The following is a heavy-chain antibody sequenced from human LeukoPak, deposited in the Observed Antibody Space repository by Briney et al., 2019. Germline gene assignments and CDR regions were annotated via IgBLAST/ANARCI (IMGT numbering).Heavy chain of an antibody. Sequence: PGGSLRLSCAASGFTFSEYAMHWVRQAPGKGREWVAVISYDGRQKYYGDSVKGRFTISRDNPKNTLYLQMNSLRDDDTAVYYCARVFLERLTSGYFDNWGQGTLVTVSS. D-gene: IGHD3-3*01. V-gene: IGHV3-30-3*01. CDR1: GFTFSEYA. J-gene: IGHJ4*02. CDR2: ISYDGRQK. CDR3: ARVFLERLTSGYFDN.